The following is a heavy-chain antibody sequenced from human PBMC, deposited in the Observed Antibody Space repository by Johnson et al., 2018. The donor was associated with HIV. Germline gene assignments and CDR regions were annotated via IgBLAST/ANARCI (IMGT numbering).Heavy chain of an antibody. CDR3: VRARGYSLAFDI. D-gene: IGHD2-21*01. V-gene: IGHV3-30*03. Sequence: QVQLVESGGGVVQPGRSLRLSCAASGFTFTSYGMHWVRQAPGKGLEWVAVISYDGSNKYYADSVKGRFTISRDNSKNTLYLQMNSLRAEDTAVYYCVRARGYSLAFDIWGQGTMVTVSS. J-gene: IGHJ3*02. CDR2: ISYDGSNK. CDR1: GFTFTSYG.